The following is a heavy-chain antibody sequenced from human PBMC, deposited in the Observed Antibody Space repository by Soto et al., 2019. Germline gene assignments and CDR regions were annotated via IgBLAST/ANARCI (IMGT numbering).Heavy chain of an antibody. D-gene: IGHD3-9*01. J-gene: IGHJ4*02. V-gene: IGHV3-33*01. CDR3: ARAGSLTNPYFDY. Sequence: GGSLRLSCAASGFTFSSYGMHWVRQAPGKGLEWVAVIWYDGSNKYYADSVKGRFTISRDNSKNTLYLQMNSLRAEDTAVYYCARAGSLTNPYFDYWGQGTLVTVSS. CDR1: GFTFSSYG. CDR2: IWYDGSNK.